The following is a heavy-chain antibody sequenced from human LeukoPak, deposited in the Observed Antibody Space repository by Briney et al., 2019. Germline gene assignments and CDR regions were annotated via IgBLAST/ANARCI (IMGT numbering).Heavy chain of an antibody. CDR1: GFTFSDYY. D-gene: IGHD2-21*02. CDR3: ARDTSPVTAHDAFDI. J-gene: IGHJ3*02. V-gene: IGHV3-11*04. Sequence: PGGSLRLSCAASGFTFSDYYMSWIRQAPGKGLEWVSYISSSGSTIYYADSVKGRFTISRDNAKNSLYLQMNSLRAEDTAVYYCARDTSPVTAHDAFDIWGQGTMVTVSS. CDR2: ISSSGSTI.